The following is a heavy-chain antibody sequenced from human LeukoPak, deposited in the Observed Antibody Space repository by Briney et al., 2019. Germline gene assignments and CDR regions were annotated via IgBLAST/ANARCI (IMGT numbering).Heavy chain of an antibody. D-gene: IGHD3-22*01. CDR1: GFTVSSNY. V-gene: IGHV3-53*01. CDR2: IYSGGST. Sequence: PGGSLRLSCAASGFTVSSNYMSWVRQAPGKGLEWVSIIYSGGSTYYADSVKGRFTISRDNSKNTLYLQMNSLRAEDTAVYYCAKTPYYYDSSGYYWGQGTLVTVSS. CDR3: AKTPYYYDSSGYY. J-gene: IGHJ4*02.